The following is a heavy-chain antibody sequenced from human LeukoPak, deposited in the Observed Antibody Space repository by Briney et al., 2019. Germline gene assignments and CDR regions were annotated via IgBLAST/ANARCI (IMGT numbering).Heavy chain of an antibody. CDR1: GFTFSTYW. V-gene: IGHV3-7*03. J-gene: IGHJ6*03. CDR3: ARVLRYCSGGNCYSGGLGYMDV. Sequence: GGSLRLSCVGSGFTFSTYWMSWVRQAPGKGLEWVANIKEDGSEKDYVDSVKGRFTISRDNAKNSLYLQMNSLRAEDTAVYYCARVLRYCSGGNCYSGGLGYMDVWGKGTTVTISS. D-gene: IGHD2-15*01. CDR2: IKEDGSEK.